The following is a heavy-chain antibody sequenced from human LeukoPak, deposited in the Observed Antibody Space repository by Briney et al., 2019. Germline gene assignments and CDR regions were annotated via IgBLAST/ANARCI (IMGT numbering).Heavy chain of an antibody. J-gene: IGHJ4*02. CDR3: ARVERFLEWPVGAYYFDY. CDR1: GYTFTSYG. D-gene: IGHD3-3*01. CDR2: ISAYNGNT. Sequence: GASVKVSCKASGYTFTSYGISWVRQAPGQGLEWMGWISAYNGNTNYAQKLQGRVTMTTDTSTSTAYMELRSLRSDDTAVYYCARVERFLEWPVGAYYFDYWGQGTLVTVSS. V-gene: IGHV1-18*01.